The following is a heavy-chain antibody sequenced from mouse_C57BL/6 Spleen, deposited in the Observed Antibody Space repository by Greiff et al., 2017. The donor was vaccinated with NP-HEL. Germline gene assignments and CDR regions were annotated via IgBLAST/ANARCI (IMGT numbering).Heavy chain of an antibody. Sequence: VQLQQPGAELVKPGASVKLSCKASGYTFTSYWMHWVKQRPGQGLEWIGMIHPNSGSTYYNEKFKSKATLTVAKSSSTAYLHLRSLTSADAAVDHCARWLLPGDVWGTGTTVTVSA. CDR1: GYTFTSYW. CDR2: IHPNSGST. J-gene: IGHJ1*03. D-gene: IGHD2-3*01. CDR3: ARWLLPGDV. V-gene: IGHV1-64*01.